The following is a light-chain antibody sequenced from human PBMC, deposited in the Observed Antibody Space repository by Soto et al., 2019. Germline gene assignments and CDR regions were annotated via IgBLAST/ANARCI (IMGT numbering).Light chain of an antibody. V-gene: IGKV1-9*01. CDR3: QQPNSYLIT. CDR2: AAS. Sequence: DIQLTQSPSFLSASVGDRVTITCRASRGISSYLAWYQQKPGKAPKLLIYAASTLHTGVPSRFSGSGSGTEFTLTISSLQPEDYATYYCQQPNSYLITFGQGTRLEIK. J-gene: IGKJ5*01. CDR1: RGISSY.